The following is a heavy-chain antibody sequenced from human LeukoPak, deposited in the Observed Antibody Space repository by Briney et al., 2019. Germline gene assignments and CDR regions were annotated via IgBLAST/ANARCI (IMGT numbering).Heavy chain of an antibody. CDR3: ARDRDSSSWPYYFDY. J-gene: IGHJ4*02. V-gene: IGHV3-30*03. CDR2: VSADGRTQ. D-gene: IGHD6-13*01. CDR1: GFTFRTYS. Sequence: GGSLRLSCAASGFTFRTYSIHWVRQAPGKGLEWVTVVSADGRTQLYSDSVKGRFTISRDNSKNTLYLQMNSLRAEDTAVYYCARDRDSSSWPYYFDYWGQGTLVTVSS.